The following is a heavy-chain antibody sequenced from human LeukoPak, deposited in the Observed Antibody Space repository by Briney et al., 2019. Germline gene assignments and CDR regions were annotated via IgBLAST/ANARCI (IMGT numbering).Heavy chain of an antibody. Sequence: ASVKVSCKASGYTFTGYYMHWVRQAPGQGLEWMGRINPNSGDTNYEQKFQGRVTVTRDTSISTAYMELSSLRSDDTAVYYCAREGGAVAGTVADYWGQGTLVTVSS. CDR1: GYTFTGYY. J-gene: IGHJ4*02. CDR3: AREGGAVAGTVADY. V-gene: IGHV1-2*06. D-gene: IGHD6-19*01. CDR2: INPNSGDT.